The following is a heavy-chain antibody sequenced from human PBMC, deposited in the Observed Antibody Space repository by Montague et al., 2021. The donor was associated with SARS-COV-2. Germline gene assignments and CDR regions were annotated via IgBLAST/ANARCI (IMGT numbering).Heavy chain of an antibody. J-gene: IGHJ3*02. V-gene: IGHV4-59*08. CDR1: GDSVDSFS. CDR3: SRHQDLFSPEGVIGFDI. D-gene: IGHD2-21*01. CDR2: ISDSWTT. Sequence: SETLSLTCLVSGDSVDSFSWSWTRQSPGKGLEWIGSISDSWTTHINPALKSQAAISTDRSKNEISLRMTSVTAADTAVYSCSRHQDLFSPEGVIGFDIWGPGTMVTVSS.